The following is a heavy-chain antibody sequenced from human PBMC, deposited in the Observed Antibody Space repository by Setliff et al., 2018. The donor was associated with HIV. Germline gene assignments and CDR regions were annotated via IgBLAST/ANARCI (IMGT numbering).Heavy chain of an antibody. CDR1: GYSFSDNW. CDR3: TRRRRAPGTEDLEAY. CDR2: IYPGDSDT. D-gene: IGHD1-26*01. V-gene: IGHV5-51*01. Sequence: GESLKISCKGFGYSFSDNWIGWVRQMPGKGLEWMGTIYPGDSDTRYGPSFQGQVSISADVSITTAYLQWSSLKASDTAMYYCTRRRRAPGTEDLEAYWGQGTLVTVSS. J-gene: IGHJ4*02.